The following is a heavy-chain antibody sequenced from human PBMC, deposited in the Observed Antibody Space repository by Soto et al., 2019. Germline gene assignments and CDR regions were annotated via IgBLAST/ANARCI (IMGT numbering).Heavy chain of an antibody. V-gene: IGHV5-10-1*01. CDR2: IDPSDSYT. CDR1: GYSFTSYW. J-gene: IGHJ6*02. Sequence: GEFLKISCKGSGYSFTSYWISWVRQMPGKGLEWMGRIDPSDSYTNYSPSFQGHVTISADKSISTAYLQWSSLKASDTAMYYCARHEGGRYYYGMDVWGQGTTVTVSS. CDR3: ARHEGGRYYYGMDV. D-gene: IGHD2-15*01.